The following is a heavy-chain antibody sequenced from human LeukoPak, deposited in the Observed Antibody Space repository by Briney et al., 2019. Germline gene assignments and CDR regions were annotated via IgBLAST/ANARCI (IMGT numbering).Heavy chain of an antibody. CDR2: IYYSGST. CDR3: ARGDYYDSSGYWLSAY. D-gene: IGHD3-22*01. CDR1: GGSISSYY. V-gene: IGHV4-59*01. Sequence: SETLCLTCTVSGGSISSYYWSWIRQPPGKGLEWIGYIYYSGSTNYNPSLKSRVTISVDTSKNQFSLKLSSVTAADTAVYYCARGDYYDSSGYWLSAYWGQGTLVTVSS. J-gene: IGHJ4*02.